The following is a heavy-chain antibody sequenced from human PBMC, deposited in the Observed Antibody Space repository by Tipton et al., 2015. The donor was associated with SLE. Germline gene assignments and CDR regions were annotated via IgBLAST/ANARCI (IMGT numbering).Heavy chain of an antibody. CDR1: GYSISSDYY. V-gene: IGHV4-38-2*01. CDR3: ATIDPDTESGVIPGDY. J-gene: IGHJ4*02. Sequence: GLVKPSETLSLTCGVSGYSISSDYYWGWIRQPPGKGLEWIGSIYHSGSTSYNPSLKSRVTISVDTSKNQFSLNLSSVTAADTALYYCATIDPDTESGVIPGDYWGQGILVTVSS. D-gene: IGHD2-15*01. CDR2: IYHSGST.